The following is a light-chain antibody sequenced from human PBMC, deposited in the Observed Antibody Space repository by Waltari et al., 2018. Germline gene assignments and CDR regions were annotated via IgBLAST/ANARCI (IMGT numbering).Light chain of an antibody. Sequence: SSELTQPPSLSVSPGQTAKITCSGEALAKQYTYWYQQKSGQAPVLLNYKDTERPSMIAERFSGASSGKTVNLTISGVQAEDEADYFCQSSDSSGTWVFGGGTKLTVL. CDR3: QSSDSSGTWV. CDR2: KDT. J-gene: IGLJ3*02. CDR1: ALAKQY. V-gene: IGLV3-25*03.